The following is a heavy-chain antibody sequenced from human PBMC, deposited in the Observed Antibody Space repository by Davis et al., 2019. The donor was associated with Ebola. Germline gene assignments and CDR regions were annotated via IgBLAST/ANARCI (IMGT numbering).Heavy chain of an antibody. Sequence: GGSLRLSCAASGFTFSDYYMNWVRQAPGKGLEWVSSISSSSYIYYADSAKGRFTISRDNAKNSLYLQMNSLRAEDTAVYYCAREWVVRWFDPWGQGTLVTVSS. V-gene: IGHV3-69-1*01. CDR3: AREWVVRWFDP. CDR2: ISSSSYI. J-gene: IGHJ5*02. CDR1: GFTFSDYY. D-gene: IGHD1-26*01.